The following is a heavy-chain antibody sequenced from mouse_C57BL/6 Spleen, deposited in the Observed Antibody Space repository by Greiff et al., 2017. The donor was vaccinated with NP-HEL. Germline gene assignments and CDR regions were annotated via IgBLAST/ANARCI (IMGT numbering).Heavy chain of an antibody. Sequence: QVQLQQPGAELVKPGASVKMSCKASGYTFTSYWITWVKQRPGQGLEWIGDIYPGSGSTNYIEKFKSKATLTVDTSSSTAYMQLSSLTSEDSAVYYCARRWTTVVPRDYWGQGTTLTVSS. CDR2: IYPGSGST. V-gene: IGHV1-55*01. J-gene: IGHJ2*01. CDR3: ARRWTTVVPRDY. CDR1: GYTFTSYW. D-gene: IGHD1-1*01.